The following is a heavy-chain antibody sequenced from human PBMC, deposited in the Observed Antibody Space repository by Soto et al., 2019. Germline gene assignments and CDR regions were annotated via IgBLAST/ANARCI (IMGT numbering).Heavy chain of an antibody. J-gene: IGHJ4*02. Sequence: GGSLRLSCAASGFTFSTFAMGWVRQVPGKGLEWISAITGTGGDTYHADSVQGRFTISRDNSKSMLFMQMTGLRVEDTAVFYCAKGSANFSPYYFDFWGQGALVTVSS. CDR2: ITGTGGDT. CDR1: GFTFSTFA. CDR3: AKGSANFSPYYFDF. V-gene: IGHV3-23*01.